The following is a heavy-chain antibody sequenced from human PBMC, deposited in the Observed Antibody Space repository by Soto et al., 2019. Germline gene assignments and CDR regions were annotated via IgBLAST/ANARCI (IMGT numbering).Heavy chain of an antibody. CDR1: GGSISSSSYY. CDR3: ARPGYRSSSNWYFDL. V-gene: IGHV4-39*01. CDR2: IYYSGST. J-gene: IGHJ2*01. Sequence: QLQLQESGPGLVKPSETLSLTCTVSGGSISSSSYYWGWIRQPPGKGLEWIGSIYYSGSTYYNPSLKGRVPMSVDTSKNHFSLKLSSVTAADTAVYYCARPGYRSSSNWYFDLWGRGTLVTVSS. D-gene: IGHD6-6*01.